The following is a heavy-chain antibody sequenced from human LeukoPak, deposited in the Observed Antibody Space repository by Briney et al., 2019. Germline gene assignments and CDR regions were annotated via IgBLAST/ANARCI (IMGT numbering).Heavy chain of an antibody. J-gene: IGHJ2*01. CDR2: IYYSGST. D-gene: IGHD3-3*01. CDR3: ARDRITIFGVVIIPSYFDL. CDR1: GGSISSYY. V-gene: IGHV4-59*06. Sequence: SETLSLTCTVSGGSISSYYWSWIRQHPGKGLEWIGYIYYSGSTYYNPSLKSRVTISVDTSKNQFSLKLSSVTAADTAVYYCARDRITIFGVVIIPSYFDLWGRGTLVTVSS.